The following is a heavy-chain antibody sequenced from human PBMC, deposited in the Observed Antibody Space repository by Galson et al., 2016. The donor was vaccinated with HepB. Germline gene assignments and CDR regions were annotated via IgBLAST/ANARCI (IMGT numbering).Heavy chain of an antibody. CDR3: VREDYGDDPVYYYYYGMDV. Sequence: SLRLSCAASGFAFGSHWMHWVRQVPGKGLVWVSRINSDGSSTIYADSVRGRFSISRDNAKNTLYLQMNSLRAEDTALYYCVREDYGDDPVYYYYYGMDVWGQGTTVSVSS. D-gene: IGHD4-17*01. CDR2: INSDGSST. CDR1: GFAFGSHW. J-gene: IGHJ6*02. V-gene: IGHV3-74*01.